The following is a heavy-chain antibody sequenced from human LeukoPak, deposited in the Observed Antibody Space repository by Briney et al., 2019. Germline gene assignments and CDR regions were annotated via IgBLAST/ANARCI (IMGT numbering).Heavy chain of an antibody. D-gene: IGHD6-19*01. CDR1: GFTFSNAW. V-gene: IGHV3-15*01. Sequence: GGSLRLSCAASGFTFSNAWMSWVRQAPGKGLEWVGRIKSKTDGGTTDYAAPVKGRFTISRDDSKNTLYLQMNSLKTEDTAVYYCTTDPRYSSGWYEDDYFDYWGQGTLVTVSS. CDR3: TTDPRYSSGWYEDDYFDY. J-gene: IGHJ4*02. CDR2: IKSKTDGGTT.